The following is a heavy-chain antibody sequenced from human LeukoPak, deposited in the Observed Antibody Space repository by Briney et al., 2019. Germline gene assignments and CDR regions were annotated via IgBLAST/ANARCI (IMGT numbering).Heavy chain of an antibody. V-gene: IGHV1-18*04. J-gene: IGHJ6*04. Sequence: ASVKVSCKASGYTFTSYGISWVRQAPGRGLEWMGWISAYNGNTNYAQKLQGRVTMTTDTSTSTAYMELRSLRSDDTAVYYCARDSMVRGVYYYYGMDVWGKGTTVTVSS. CDR3: ARDSMVRGVYYYYGMDV. CDR1: GYTFTSYG. CDR2: ISAYNGNT. D-gene: IGHD3-10*01.